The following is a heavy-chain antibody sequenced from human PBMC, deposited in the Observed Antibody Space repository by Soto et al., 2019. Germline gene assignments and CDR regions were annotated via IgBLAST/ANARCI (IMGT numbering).Heavy chain of an antibody. CDR3: ARVPGP. CDR1: GGSVSSGSYY. J-gene: IGHJ5*01. CDR2: IYHSGNI. V-gene: IGHV4-30-2*01. Sequence: SETLSLTCSVSGGSVSSGSYYWSWIRQPPGKGLEWIGYIYHSGNIYYNPSLKSRVTISVDRSKNQFSLKLSSVTAADTAVYYCARVPGPWGQGTLVTVSS.